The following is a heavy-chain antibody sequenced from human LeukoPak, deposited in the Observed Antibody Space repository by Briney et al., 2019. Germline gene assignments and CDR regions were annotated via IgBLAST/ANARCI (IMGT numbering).Heavy chain of an antibody. CDR2: FKYDGTEK. CDR1: GLNHKFW. J-gene: IGHJ4*02. V-gene: IGHV3-7*01. D-gene: IGHD3-16*01. CDR3: SSQQDLKFTLSSGGYYFDV. Sequence: GRSLRLPCAPSGLNHKFWMSWVRPALEKGLRWGDNFKYDGTEKNYVESVSGRFAIQLDNATTSVFLEMTGLRVEDTAIYYCSSQQDLKFTLSSGGYYFDVWGQGSLVTVSS.